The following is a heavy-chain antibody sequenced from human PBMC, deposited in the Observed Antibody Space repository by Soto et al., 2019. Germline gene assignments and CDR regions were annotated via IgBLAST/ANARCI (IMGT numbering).Heavy chain of an antibody. D-gene: IGHD2-21*01. J-gene: IGHJ4*02. CDR1: GGIFNNYA. V-gene: IGHV1-69*01. CDR2: ITPILDTP. CDR3: AREDVGYCGGSTCFAFDS. Sequence: QVHLVQSGAEVKKPGSSVKVSCKASGGIFNNYAFSWVRQAPGQGLEWMGGITPILDTPTYAQRFQDRVAITADASTTTVYMELGRLRSEDTAVYFCAREDVGYCGGSTCFAFDSWGQGTMVIVSS.